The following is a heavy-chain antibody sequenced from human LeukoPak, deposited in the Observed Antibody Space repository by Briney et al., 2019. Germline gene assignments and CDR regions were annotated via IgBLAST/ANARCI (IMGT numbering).Heavy chain of an antibody. CDR3: ARETGCDILTGYFDY. J-gene: IGHJ4*02. CDR2: INPNSGGT. V-gene: IGHV1-2*02. D-gene: IGHD3-9*01. CDR1: GYTFTGYY. Sequence: ASVKVSCKASGYTFTGYYMHWVRQAPGQGLEWVGWINPNSGGTNYAQKFQGKVTITRDTSITAAYMELSRLRSEATAVYYCARETGCDILTGYFDYWGQGTLVTVSS.